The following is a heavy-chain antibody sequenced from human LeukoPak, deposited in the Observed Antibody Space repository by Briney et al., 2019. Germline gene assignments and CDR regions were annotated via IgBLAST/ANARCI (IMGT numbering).Heavy chain of an antibody. CDR1: GYTFTGYY. J-gene: IGHJ4*02. CDR3: ARDGDSSVYDY. V-gene: IGHV1-2*02. Sequence: GASVKVSCKASGYTFTGYYMHWVRQAPGQGLEWMGWINHNSGGTNYAQKFQGRVTMTRDTSISTAYMELSRLRSDDTAVYYCARDGDSSVYDYWGQGTLVTVSS. D-gene: IGHD3-22*01. CDR2: INHNSGGT.